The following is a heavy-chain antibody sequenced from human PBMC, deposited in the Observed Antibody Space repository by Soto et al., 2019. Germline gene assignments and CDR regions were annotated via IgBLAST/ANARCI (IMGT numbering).Heavy chain of an antibody. CDR1: GFTFSSYG. CDR2: IWYDGSNK. CDR3: ARGGPRTYYDFWSGYYGNWFDP. D-gene: IGHD3-3*01. J-gene: IGHJ5*02. Sequence: SGGSLRLSCAASGFTFSSYGMHWVRQAPGKGLEWVAVIWYDGSNKYYADSVKGRFTISRDNSKNTLYLQMNSLRAEDTAVYYCARGGPRTYYDFWSGYYGNWFDPWGQGTLVTVSS. V-gene: IGHV3-33*01.